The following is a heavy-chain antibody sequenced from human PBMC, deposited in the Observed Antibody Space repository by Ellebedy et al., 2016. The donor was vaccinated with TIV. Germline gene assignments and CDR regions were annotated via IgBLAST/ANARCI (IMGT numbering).Heavy chain of an antibody. CDR1: GFTFSDHA. D-gene: IGHD3-22*01. CDR3: AKLDSSGYYYGRLDY. CDR2: ISSSGVSS. J-gene: IGHJ4*02. Sequence: GGSLRLSCAASGFTFSDHAMTWVRQAPGKGLEWVSSISSSGVSSDYADSVRGRVTISRDNSKSTLYLQMDSLRADDSAEYYCAKLDSSGYYYGRLDYWGQGTLVTVSS. V-gene: IGHV3-23*01.